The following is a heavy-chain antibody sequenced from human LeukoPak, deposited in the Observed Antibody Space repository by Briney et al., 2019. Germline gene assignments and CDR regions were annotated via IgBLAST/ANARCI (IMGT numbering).Heavy chain of an antibody. J-gene: IGHJ4*02. CDR1: GFTVSSNY. D-gene: IGHD2-2*02. CDR2: IYSGGST. Sequence: GSLRLSCAASGFTVSSNYMSWVRQAPGQGLEWVSVIYSGGSTYYADSVKGRFTISRDNSKNTLYLQMNSLRAEDTAVYYCARGPYCSSTSCYTVPFNWGQGTLVTVSS. V-gene: IGHV3-66*01. CDR3: ARGPYCSSTSCYTVPFN.